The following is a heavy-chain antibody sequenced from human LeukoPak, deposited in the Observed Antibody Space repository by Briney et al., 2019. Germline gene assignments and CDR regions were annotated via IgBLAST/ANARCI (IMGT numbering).Heavy chain of an antibody. Sequence: SETLSLTCTVSGGSISSYYWSWIRQPPRKGLEWIGYIYYSGCTNYNPSLKSRVTISVDTSKNQFSLKLSSVTAADTAVYYCARGLSVTTNRYFDYWGQGTLVNVSS. J-gene: IGHJ4*02. CDR2: IYYSGCT. V-gene: IGHV4-59*01. CDR1: GGSISSYY. D-gene: IGHD4-17*01. CDR3: ARGLSVTTNRYFDY.